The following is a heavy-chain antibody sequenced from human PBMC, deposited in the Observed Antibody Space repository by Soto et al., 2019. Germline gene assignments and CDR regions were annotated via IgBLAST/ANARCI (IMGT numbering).Heavy chain of an antibody. CDR1: GFTFSDHY. CDR2: ISSSGDII. J-gene: IGHJ4*02. CDR3: ARALGYYDSSGYFDY. D-gene: IGHD3-22*01. Sequence: QVQLVESGGGLVKPGGALRLSCAASGFTFSDHYMSWIRQAPGKGLEWVSYISSSGDIIYYADSVKGRFTISRDNAKNSLYLQMNSLRAEDTAVYYCARALGYYDSSGYFDYWGQGTLVTVSS. V-gene: IGHV3-11*01.